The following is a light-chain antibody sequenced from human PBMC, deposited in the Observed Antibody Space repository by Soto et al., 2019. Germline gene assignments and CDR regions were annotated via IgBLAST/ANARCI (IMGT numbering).Light chain of an antibody. CDR2: ATS. CDR3: QQYNDYSAWT. V-gene: IGKV1D-16*01. Sequence: DVQMTQSPSSLSASVVDKVTITCRASQPISNWLAWYQHKAGKAPKSLIYATSTLQNGVPSRFSGTESGTEFTLTISSLRPDDFATYYCQQYNDYSAWTFGQGTRWIS. CDR1: QPISNW. J-gene: IGKJ1*01.